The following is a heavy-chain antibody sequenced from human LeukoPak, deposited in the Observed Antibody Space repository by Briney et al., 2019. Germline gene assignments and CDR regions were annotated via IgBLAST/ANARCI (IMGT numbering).Heavy chain of an antibody. D-gene: IGHD2-2*01. J-gene: IGHJ4*02. Sequence: SETLSLTCTVSGGSISSGGYYWSWIRQPPGKGLEWIGEINHSGSTDYNPSLKSRVTISVDTSKNQFSLKLSSVTAADTAVYYCARGQHQLPLEYWGQGTLVTVSS. V-gene: IGHV4-39*07. CDR2: INHSGST. CDR3: ARGQHQLPLEY. CDR1: GGSISSGGYY.